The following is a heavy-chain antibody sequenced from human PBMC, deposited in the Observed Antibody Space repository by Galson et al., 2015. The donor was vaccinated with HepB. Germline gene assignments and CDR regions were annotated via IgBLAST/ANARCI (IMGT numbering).Heavy chain of an antibody. D-gene: IGHD6-13*01. J-gene: IGHJ4*02. V-gene: IGHV6-1*01. CDR2: TFYRSKWYN. CDR1: GDSVSSSTGA. Sequence: CAISGDSVSSSTGAWNWIRQSPSRGLEWLGRTFYRSKWYNDYALSVKSRITISPDTSKNQLSLQLNSVTPEDTAVYYCAKGEYTSSWSLANWGQGTLVTVSS. CDR3: AKGEYTSSWSLAN.